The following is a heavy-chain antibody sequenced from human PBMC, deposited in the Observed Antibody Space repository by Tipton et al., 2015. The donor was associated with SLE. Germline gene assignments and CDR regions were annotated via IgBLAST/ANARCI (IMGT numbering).Heavy chain of an antibody. D-gene: IGHD3-16*01. CDR1: GGSFSGYY. V-gene: IGHV4-34*01. Sequence: TLSLTCAVYGGSFSGYYWSWIRQPPGKGLEWIGEINHSGSTNYNPSLKSRVTISVDTSKNQFSLKLSSVTAADTAVYYCASRLGVNYFDYWGQGTLVAVSS. CDR2: INHSGST. J-gene: IGHJ4*02. CDR3: ASRLGVNYFDY.